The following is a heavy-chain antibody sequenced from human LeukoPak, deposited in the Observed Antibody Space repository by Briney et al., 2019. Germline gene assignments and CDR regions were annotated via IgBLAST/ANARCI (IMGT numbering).Heavy chain of an antibody. CDR3: ARAPKVVPTRRPLDY. J-gene: IGHJ4*02. CDR2: ISAYNGNT. CDR1: GYTFTSYG. Sequence: ASVKVSCKASGYTFTSYGISWVRQAPGQGLEWMGWISAYNGNTNYAQKLQGRVTMTTDTSTSTAYMELRSLRSDDAAVYYCARAPKVVPTRRPLDYWGQGTLVTVSS. V-gene: IGHV1-18*01. D-gene: IGHD2-15*01.